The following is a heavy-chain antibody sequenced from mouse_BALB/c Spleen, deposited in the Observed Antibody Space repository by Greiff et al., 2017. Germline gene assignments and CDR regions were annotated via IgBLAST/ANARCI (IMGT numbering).Heavy chain of an antibody. CDR1: GFTFSSYG. D-gene: IGHD1-1*01. Sequence: DVMLVESGGGLVQPGGSLKLSCAASGFTFSSYGMSWVRQTPDKRLELVASINSNGGSTYYPDSVKGRFTISRDNAKNTLYLQMSSLKSEDTAMYYCARDRGYYGSSLYYFDYWGQGTTLTVSS. V-gene: IGHV5-6-3*01. CDR2: INSNGGST. J-gene: IGHJ2*01. CDR3: ARDRGYYGSSLYYFDY.